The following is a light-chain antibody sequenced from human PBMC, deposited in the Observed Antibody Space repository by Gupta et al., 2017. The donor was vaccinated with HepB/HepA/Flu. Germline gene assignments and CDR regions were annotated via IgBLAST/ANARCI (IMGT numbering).Light chain of an antibody. V-gene: IGKV2-28*01. Sequence: DIVMTQSPLSLPVTPGEPASISCRSSQSLLQSNGYSYLDWYLQKPGQSPQLLIYLGFNRASGVPDRFSGSGSGTDFTLKISRVEAEDVGVYYCMQGLKTPYTFGQGTKLEIK. CDR1: QSLLQSNGYSY. CDR2: LGF. CDR3: MQGLKTPYT. J-gene: IGKJ2*01.